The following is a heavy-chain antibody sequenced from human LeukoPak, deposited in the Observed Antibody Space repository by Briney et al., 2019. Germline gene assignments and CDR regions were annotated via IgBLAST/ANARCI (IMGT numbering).Heavy chain of an antibody. Sequence: SETLSLTCTVSVGSVSSGSYYWSRIRQPPGKGLESIGYIYYSGSTNYNPSLKSRVTISVDTSKNQFSLKLSSVTAADTAVYYCARSDYYDSSGPNWGQGTLVTVSS. CDR2: IYYSGST. V-gene: IGHV4-61*01. CDR1: VGSVSSGSYY. D-gene: IGHD3-22*01. CDR3: ARSDYYDSSGPN. J-gene: IGHJ4*02.